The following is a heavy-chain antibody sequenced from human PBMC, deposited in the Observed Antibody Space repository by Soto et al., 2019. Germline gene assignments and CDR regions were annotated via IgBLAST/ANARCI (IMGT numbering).Heavy chain of an antibody. CDR1: GFTFGSYG. CDR3: AKDHRPYDSSSCDY. CDR2: ILYDGSNK. J-gene: IGHJ4*02. Sequence: GGSLRLSCAASGFTFGSYGMHWVRQAPGKGLEWVAVILYDGSNKYYVDSVKGRFTISRDNSKNTLYLQMNSLRAEDTAVYYCAKDHRPYDSSSCDYWGQGTLVTVSS. D-gene: IGHD3-9*01. V-gene: IGHV3-30*18.